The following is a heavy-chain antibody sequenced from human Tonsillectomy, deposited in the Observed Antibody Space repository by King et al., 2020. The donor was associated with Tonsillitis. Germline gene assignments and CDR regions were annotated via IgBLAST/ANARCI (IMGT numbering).Heavy chain of an antibody. CDR3: TREAYCGGDCYLFYY. V-gene: IGHV3-49*03. Sequence: QLVQSGGGLVQPGRSLRLSCTASGFTFGDYAMSWFRQAPGKGLEWVGFIRRKAYGGTTEYAASVKGRLTISRDDSKSIAYLQMNSLKTEDTAVYYCTREAYCGGDCYLFYYWGQGTLVTVSS. J-gene: IGHJ4*02. CDR2: IRRKAYGGTT. CDR1: GFTFGDYA. D-gene: IGHD2-21*01.